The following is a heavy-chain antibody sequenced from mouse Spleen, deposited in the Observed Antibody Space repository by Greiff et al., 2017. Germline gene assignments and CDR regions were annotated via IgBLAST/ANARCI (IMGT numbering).Heavy chain of an antibody. CDR1: GFTFSSYA. CDR3: ASHYGNYWFAY. Sequence: EVQGVESGGGLVKPGGSLKLSCAASGFTFSSYAMSWVRQTPEKRLEWVATISSGGSYTYYPDSVKGRFTISRDNAKNTLYLQMSSLRSEDTAMYYCASHYGNYWFAYWGQGTLVTVSA. J-gene: IGHJ3*01. D-gene: IGHD2-1*01. CDR2: ISSGGSYT. V-gene: IGHV5-9-3*01.